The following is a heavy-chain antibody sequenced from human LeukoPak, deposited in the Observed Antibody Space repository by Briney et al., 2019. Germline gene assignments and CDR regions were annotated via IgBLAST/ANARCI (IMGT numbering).Heavy chain of an antibody. CDR1: GLTAGDYY. J-gene: IGHJ3*02. D-gene: IGHD1-1*01. Sequence: HPGRSLRLSCAVSGLTAGDYYMDWVRQTPGKGLEWVGRSRKKGNSYSTDFAATVKGRFTISRDESKNSLFLQMNGLKIEDTAVYYCVRVQTGGAFDIWGQGTMVTVST. CDR3: VRVQTGGAFDI. V-gene: IGHV3-72*01. CDR2: SRKKGNSYST.